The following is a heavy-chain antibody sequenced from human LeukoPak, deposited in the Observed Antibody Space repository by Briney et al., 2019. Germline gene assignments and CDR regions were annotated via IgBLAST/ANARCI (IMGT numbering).Heavy chain of an antibody. CDR1: GGSFSGYY. J-gene: IGHJ4*02. Sequence: SETLSLTCAVYGGSFSGYYWSWIRQPPGKGLEWIGGINHSGSTNYNPSLKSRVTISVDTSKNQFSLKLSSVTAADTAVYYCARDDDAQGDWGQGTLVTVSS. CDR2: INHSGST. V-gene: IGHV4-34*01. D-gene: IGHD1-1*01. CDR3: ARDDDAQGD.